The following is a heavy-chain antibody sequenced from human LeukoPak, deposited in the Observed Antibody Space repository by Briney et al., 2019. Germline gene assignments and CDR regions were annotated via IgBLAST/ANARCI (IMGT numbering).Heavy chain of an antibody. J-gene: IGHJ1*01. D-gene: IGHD2-2*01. V-gene: IGHV5-10-1*01. CDR1: GYSFTSYW. CDR2: IDPSDSYT. CDR3: ARQGVELLFNFQH. Sequence: GASLQISCKGSGYSFTSYWNSWVRQLPGKGLEWMGRIDPSDSYTNYSPSFQGHVTISADKSISTAYLQWSSLKASDTAMYYCARQGVELLFNFQHWGQGTLVTVSS.